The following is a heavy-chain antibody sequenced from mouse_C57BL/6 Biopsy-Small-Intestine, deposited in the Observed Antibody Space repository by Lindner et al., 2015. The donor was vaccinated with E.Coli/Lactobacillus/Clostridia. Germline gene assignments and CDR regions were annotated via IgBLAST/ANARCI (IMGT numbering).Heavy chain of an antibody. Sequence: VQLQESGPELVKPGASVKIPCKAPGYTFIDYNMDWVKQSHGKSLEWIGDINPNNGGTIYNQKFKGKATLTADKSSSTAYMELRSLTSEDTAVYYCARYYNNYGAMDYWGQGTSLTVSS. V-gene: IGHV1-18*01. CDR2: INPNNGGT. CDR1: GYTFIDYN. CDR3: ARYYNNYGAMDY. D-gene: IGHD2-5*01. J-gene: IGHJ4*01.